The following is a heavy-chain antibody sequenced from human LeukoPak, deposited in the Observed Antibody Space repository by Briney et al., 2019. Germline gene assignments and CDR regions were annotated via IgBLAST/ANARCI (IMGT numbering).Heavy chain of an antibody. CDR1: GFTFSSYS. D-gene: IGHD4-23*01. V-gene: IGHV3-21*01. Sequence: GGSLRLSCAASGFTFSSYSMNWVRQAPGKGLDWVSSISSSTSYIYYADSVKGRFTISRDNAKNSLYLQMNSLRAEDTGVYYCARDWVYGGNRAFDIWGQGTMVTVSS. CDR2: ISSSTSYI. J-gene: IGHJ3*02. CDR3: ARDWVYGGNRAFDI.